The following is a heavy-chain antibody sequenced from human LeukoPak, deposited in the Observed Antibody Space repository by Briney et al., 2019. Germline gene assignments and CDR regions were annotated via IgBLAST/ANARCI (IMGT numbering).Heavy chain of an antibody. CDR1: GFTFNNYW. V-gene: IGHV3-74*01. D-gene: IGHD4-17*01. CDR3: ARDDYGDYYFDY. Sequence: GGSPRLSCAASGFTFNNYWMHWVRHAPGKGLVWVSRIDSDGSNTNYADSVKGRFTVSRDNAKNTLYLQMNSLRAEDTAVYYCARDDYGDYYFDYWGQGTLVTVSS. CDR2: IDSDGSNT. J-gene: IGHJ4*02.